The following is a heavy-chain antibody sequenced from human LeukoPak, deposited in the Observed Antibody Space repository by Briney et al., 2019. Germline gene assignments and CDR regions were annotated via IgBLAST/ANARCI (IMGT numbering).Heavy chain of an antibody. CDR2: INTNTGKS. D-gene: IGHD4-17*01. CDR1: GYTFTRYA. Sequence: ASVKVSCKASGYTFTRYAMNWVRQAPGQGLEWMGWINTNTGKSTYDQGFTGRFVFSLDTSVSTAYLQISSLKAEDTAVYYCARAAISSDYGDAGIDYWGQGALVTVSS. CDR3: ARAAISSDYGDAGIDY. V-gene: IGHV7-4-1*02. J-gene: IGHJ4*02.